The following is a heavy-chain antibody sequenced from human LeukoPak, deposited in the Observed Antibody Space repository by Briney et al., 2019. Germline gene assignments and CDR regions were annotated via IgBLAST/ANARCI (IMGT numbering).Heavy chain of an antibody. V-gene: IGHV4-61*08. CDR1: GGSISSGGYY. CDR2: IYHSGST. Sequence: KPSETLSLTCTVSGGSISSGGYYWSWIRQPPGKGLEWIGYIYHSGSTNYNPSLKSRVTISVDTSKNQFSLKLSSVTAADTAVYYCASPSQTSGRDAFDIWGQGTMVTVSS. J-gene: IGHJ3*02. D-gene: IGHD1-26*01. CDR3: ASPSQTSGRDAFDI.